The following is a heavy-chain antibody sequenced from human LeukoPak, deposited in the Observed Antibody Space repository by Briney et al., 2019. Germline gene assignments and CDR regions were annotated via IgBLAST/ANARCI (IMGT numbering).Heavy chain of an antibody. V-gene: IGHV1-46*01. Sequence: ASVKVSCKASGYTFTSYYMHWVRQAPGQGLEWMGIINPSGGSTSYAQKFQGRVTMTRDTSTSTVYMEPSGLRSEDTAVYYCARDLDYGGNSGTFDIWGQGTMVTVSS. CDR1: GYTFTSYY. CDR2: INPSGGST. J-gene: IGHJ3*02. CDR3: ARDLDYGGNSGTFDI. D-gene: IGHD4-23*01.